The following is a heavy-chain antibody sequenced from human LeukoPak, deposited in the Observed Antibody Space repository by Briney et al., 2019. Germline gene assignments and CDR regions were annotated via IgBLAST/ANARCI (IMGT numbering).Heavy chain of an antibody. CDR1: GYTFTGYY. Sequence: ASVKVSCKASGYTFTGYYMHWVRQAPGQGLEWMGRINPNSGGTNYAQKFQGRVTMTRDTSISTAYMELSSLRSEDTAVYYCARSIAAAGRYYYYYMDVWGKGTTVTVSS. CDR2: INPNSGGT. V-gene: IGHV1-2*06. D-gene: IGHD6-13*01. CDR3: ARSIAAAGRYYYYYMDV. J-gene: IGHJ6*03.